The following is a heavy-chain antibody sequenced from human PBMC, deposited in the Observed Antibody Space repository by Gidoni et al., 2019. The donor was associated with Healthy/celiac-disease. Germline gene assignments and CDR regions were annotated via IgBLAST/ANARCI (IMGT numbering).Heavy chain of an antibody. J-gene: IGHJ6*03. V-gene: IGHV4-59*08. Sequence: QVQLQESGPGLVKPSETLSLACTVSGGSISSYYWSWIRQPPGKGLEWIGYIYYSGSTNYNPSLKSRVTISVDTSKNQFSLKLSSVTAADTAVYYCARRRARTEYYYMDVWGKGTTVTVSS. CDR3: ARRRARTEYYYMDV. CDR1: GGSISSYY. CDR2: IYYSGST. D-gene: IGHD1-1*01.